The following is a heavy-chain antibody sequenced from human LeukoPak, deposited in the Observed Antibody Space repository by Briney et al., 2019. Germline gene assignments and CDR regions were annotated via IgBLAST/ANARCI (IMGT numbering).Heavy chain of an antibody. CDR2: IYWDDDK. V-gene: IGHV2-5*02. J-gene: IGHJ4*02. Sequence: ASGPTLVKPTQTLTLTCTFSGFSLSTSGVGVGWIRQPPGKALEWLALIYWDDDKRYNPSLKSRLSITKDTSKNQVVLTMTNMDPVDTATYYCAQSRSYSSTICFVDWGQGTLVTVSS. D-gene: IGHD2-2*01. CDR1: GFSLSTSGVG. CDR3: AQSRSYSSTICFVD.